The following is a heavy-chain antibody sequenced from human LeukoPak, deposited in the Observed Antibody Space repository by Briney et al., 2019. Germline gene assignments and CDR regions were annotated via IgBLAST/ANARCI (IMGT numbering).Heavy chain of an antibody. CDR2: IYYSGST. Sequence: SETLSLTCTVSGGSISSGDYYWSWIRQPPGKGLEWIGYIYYSGSTYYNPSLKSRVTISVDTSKNQFSLKLSSVTAADTAVYYCARGGVIVFRFDPWGQGTLVTVSS. J-gene: IGHJ5*02. CDR3: ARGGVIVFRFDP. CDR1: GGSISSGDYY. V-gene: IGHV4-30-4*01. D-gene: IGHD3-16*02.